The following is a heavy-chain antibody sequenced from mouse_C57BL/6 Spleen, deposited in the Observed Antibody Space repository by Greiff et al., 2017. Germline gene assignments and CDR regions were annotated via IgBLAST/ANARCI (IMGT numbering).Heavy chain of an antibody. D-gene: IGHD1-1*01. CDR2: IDPSDSYT. CDR3: AIRGSYYYGSSYGRDYYAMDY. V-gene: IGHV1-50*01. CDR1: GYTFTSYW. Sequence: QVQLQQPGAELVKPGASVKLSCKASGYTFTSYWMQWVKQRPGQGLEWIGEIDPSDSYTNYNQKFKGKATLTVDTSSSTAYMQISSLTSEDSAFYYCAIRGSYYYGSSYGRDYYAMDYWGQGTSVTVSS. J-gene: IGHJ4*01.